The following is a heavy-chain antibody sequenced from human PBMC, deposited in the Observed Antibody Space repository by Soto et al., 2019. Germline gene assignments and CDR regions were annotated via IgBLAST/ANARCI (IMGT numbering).Heavy chain of an antibody. D-gene: IGHD6-19*01. J-gene: IGHJ4*02. CDR1: GFTFSSYA. Sequence: GGSLRLSCAASGFTFSSYAMHWVRQAPGKGLEWVAVISYDGSNKYYADSVKGRFTISRDNSKNTLYLQMNSLRAEDTAVYYCARKGRAGGRIAVAGPFDYWGQGTLVTVSS. V-gene: IGHV3-30-3*01. CDR2: ISYDGSNK. CDR3: ARKGRAGGRIAVAGPFDY.